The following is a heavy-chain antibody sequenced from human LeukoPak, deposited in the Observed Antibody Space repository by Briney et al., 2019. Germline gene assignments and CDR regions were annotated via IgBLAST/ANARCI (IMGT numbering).Heavy chain of an antibody. Sequence: PGGSLRLSCAASGFTFSSYEMNWVRQAPGKGLEWVSYIGSSGSSIYYADSVKGRFTISRDNAKNSLYLQMNSLRAEDTAVYYCARERFLEWLFYYGMDVWGQGTTVTASS. CDR1: GFTFSSYE. J-gene: IGHJ6*02. CDR2: IGSSGSSI. D-gene: IGHD3-3*01. CDR3: ARERFLEWLFYYGMDV. V-gene: IGHV3-48*03.